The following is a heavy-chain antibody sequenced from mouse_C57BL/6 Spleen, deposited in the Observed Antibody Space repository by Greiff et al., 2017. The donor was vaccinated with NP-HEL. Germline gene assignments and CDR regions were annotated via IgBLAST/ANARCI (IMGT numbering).Heavy chain of an antibody. CDR2: ISSGGSYT. D-gene: IGHD2-4*01. J-gene: IGHJ4*01. CDR1: GFTFSSYG. V-gene: IGHV5-6*02. Sequence: EVKLMESGGDLVKPGGSLKLSCAASGFTFSSYGMSWVRQTPDKRLEWVATISSGGSYTYYPDSVKGRFTISRDNAKNTLYLQMSSLKSEDTAMYYCARREGDYERGAMDYWGQGTSVTVSS. CDR3: ARREGDYERGAMDY.